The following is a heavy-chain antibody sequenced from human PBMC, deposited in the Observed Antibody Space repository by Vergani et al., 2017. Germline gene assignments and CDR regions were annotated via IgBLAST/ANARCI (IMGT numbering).Heavy chain of an antibody. Sequence: QVQLEESGPGLLKPSETLSLTCTVSGGSFNTYYWRWIRQSPGKGLEWIGYIYSTGSTNYNPSLNSRVTMSVDTSKNQFSLKLRSVPTAVTTVYFFETVMYHDAASTGYRLEGMDIWGQGTTVTISS. J-gene: IGHJ6*02. CDR3: ETVMYHDAASTGYRLEGMDI. V-gene: IGHV4-59*13. CDR1: GGSFNTYY. D-gene: IGHD2-8*02. CDR2: IYSTGST.